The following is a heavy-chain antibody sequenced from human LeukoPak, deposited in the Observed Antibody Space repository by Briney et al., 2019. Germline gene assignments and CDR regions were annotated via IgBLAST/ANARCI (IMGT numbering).Heavy chain of an antibody. CDR3: ARVKSGDSSSWFYYYYYYMDV. CDR1: GGSISSYY. D-gene: IGHD6-13*01. Sequence: SETLSLTCTVSGGSISSYYWSWIRQPPGKGLEGIGYIYYSGSTNYNPSLKSRVTISVDTSKNQFSLKLSSVTAADTAVYYCARVKSGDSSSWFYYYYYYMDVWGKGTTVAVSS. J-gene: IGHJ6*03. CDR2: IYYSGST. V-gene: IGHV4-59*01.